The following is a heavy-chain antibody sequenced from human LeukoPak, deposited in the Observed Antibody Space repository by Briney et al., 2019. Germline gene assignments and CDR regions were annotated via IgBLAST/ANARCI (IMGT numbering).Heavy chain of an antibody. V-gene: IGHV4-38-2*02. Sequence: PSETLSLTCTVSGYSISSGYYWGWIRQPPGKGLEWIGSIYHSGSTYYNPSLKSRVTISVDTSKNQFSLKLSSVTAADTAVYYCARDSFGNDLDCFDYWGQGTLVTVSS. D-gene: IGHD5-12*01. CDR1: GYSISSGYY. CDR3: ARDSFGNDLDCFDY. J-gene: IGHJ4*02. CDR2: IYHSGST.